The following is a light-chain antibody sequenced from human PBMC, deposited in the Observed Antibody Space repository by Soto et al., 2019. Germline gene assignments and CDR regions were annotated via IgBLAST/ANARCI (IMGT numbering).Light chain of an antibody. J-gene: IGKJ1*01. Sequence: DIQMTQSPSTLSASVGDRVTITCRASQSISSWLAWYQQKPGKAPKLLIYKASSLESGVPSRFSGSGSVTEFTLTISSLQPDDFATYYCQQYNSQWTFGQGTKVEIK. V-gene: IGKV1-5*03. CDR1: QSISSW. CDR2: KAS. CDR3: QQYNSQWT.